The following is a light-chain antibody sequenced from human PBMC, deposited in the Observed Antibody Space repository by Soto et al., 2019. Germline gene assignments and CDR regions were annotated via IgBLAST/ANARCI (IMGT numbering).Light chain of an antibody. V-gene: IGKV3-20*01. CDR1: QSVSSSY. CDR2: RAS. Sequence: EIVLTQSPGTLSLSPGERASLSCRASQSVSSSYLAWYQQKPGQAPRLLIFRASKRATGIPDRFSGSGSGTDFTLTITRLEPEDFAVYYCQQLGDSLWTFGQGTKVEIK. CDR3: QQLGDSLWT. J-gene: IGKJ1*01.